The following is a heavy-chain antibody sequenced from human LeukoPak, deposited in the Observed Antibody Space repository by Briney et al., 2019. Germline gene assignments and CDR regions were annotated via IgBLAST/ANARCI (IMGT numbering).Heavy chain of an antibody. D-gene: IGHD3-22*01. Sequence: GGSLRLSCAASGFTFSSYAMHWVRQAPGKGLEWVAVISYDGSNKYYADSVKGRFTISRDNSKNTLYLQMNSLRAEDTAVYYCARVHYYDSSGVTTPLRYWGQGTLVTVSS. V-gene: IGHV3-30-3*01. J-gene: IGHJ4*02. CDR2: ISYDGSNK. CDR3: ARVHYYDSSGVTTPLRY. CDR1: GFTFSSYA.